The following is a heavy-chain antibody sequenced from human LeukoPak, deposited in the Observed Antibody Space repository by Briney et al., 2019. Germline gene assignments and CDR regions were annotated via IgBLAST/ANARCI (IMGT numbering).Heavy chain of an antibody. J-gene: IGHJ1*01. CDR2: IIPIFGTA. D-gene: IGHD1-26*01. CDR1: GGTFSSYA. CDR3: ARDRGRSGSYYEYFQH. Sequence: GSSVKVSCKASGGTFSSYAISWVRRAPGQGLEWMGGIIPIFGTANYAQKFQGRVTITADESTSTAYMELSSLRSEDTAVYYCARDRGRSGSYYEYFQHWGQGTLVTVSS. V-gene: IGHV1-69*01.